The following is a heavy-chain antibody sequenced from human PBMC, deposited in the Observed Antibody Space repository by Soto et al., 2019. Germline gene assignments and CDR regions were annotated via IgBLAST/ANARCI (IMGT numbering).Heavy chain of an antibody. V-gene: IGHV3-23*01. CDR1: GFTFSSYA. CDR2: ISGSGGST. Sequence: GGSLRLSCAASGFTFSSYAMSWVRQAPGKGLEWVSAISGSGGSTYYAGSVKGRFTISRDNSKNTLYLQMNSLRAEDTAVYYCAKVPNYDSSGYAFDIWGQGTMVTVSS. D-gene: IGHD3-22*01. J-gene: IGHJ3*02. CDR3: AKVPNYDSSGYAFDI.